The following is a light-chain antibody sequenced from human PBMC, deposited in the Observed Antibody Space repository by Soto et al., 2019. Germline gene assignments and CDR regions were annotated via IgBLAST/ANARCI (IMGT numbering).Light chain of an antibody. CDR2: DVS. V-gene: IGLV2-11*01. J-gene: IGLJ1*01. Sequence: QSALTQPRSVSGSPGQSVTISCTGTSSDVGGYNYVSWYQQHPGKAPKLMIYDVSKRPSGVPDRFSGSKSGNTASLTISGLQADDEADYYCCSYAGSYTDVFGTWTKLTVL. CDR3: CSYAGSYTDV. CDR1: SSDVGGYNY.